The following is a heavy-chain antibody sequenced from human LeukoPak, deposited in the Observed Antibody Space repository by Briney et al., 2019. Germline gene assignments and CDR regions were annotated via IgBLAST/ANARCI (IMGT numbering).Heavy chain of an antibody. D-gene: IGHD3-3*01. Sequence: SETLSLTCTVSGGSISSYYWSWIRQPPGKGLEWIGYIYYSGSTNYNPSLKSRVTISVDTSKNQFSLRLSSVTAADTAVYYCARLPLYDFWGGPFDYWGQGTLVTVSS. J-gene: IGHJ4*02. CDR2: IYYSGST. V-gene: IGHV4-59*01. CDR1: GGSISSYY. CDR3: ARLPLYDFWGGPFDY.